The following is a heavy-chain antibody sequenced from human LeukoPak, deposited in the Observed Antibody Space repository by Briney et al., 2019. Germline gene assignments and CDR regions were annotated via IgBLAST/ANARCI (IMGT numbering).Heavy chain of an antibody. Sequence: GWSLRVSCAGSGFTFSSYAMSGVGPAPGKGVEGVTTISGSWGNTYYADSVKGRFSFYRDNSKNTLYLQMNSMRAADTAVYYRAKRGRVAGSAPFDYWGEGTLVTVSS. D-gene: IGHD6-19*01. J-gene: IGHJ4*02. CDR3: AKRGRVAGSAPFDY. CDR2: ISGSWGNT. V-gene: IGHV3-23*01. CDR1: GFTFSSYA.